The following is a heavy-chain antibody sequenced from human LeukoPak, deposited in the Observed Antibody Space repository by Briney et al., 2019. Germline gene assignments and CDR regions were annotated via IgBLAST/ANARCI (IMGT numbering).Heavy chain of an antibody. CDR3: ARDGLGITGTGLDY. CDR1: GGSITNYF. V-gene: IGHV4-59*01. Sequence: PSETLSLTCTVSGGSITNYFWSWIRQPPGKGLEWIGYIYYSRSTTYNPSLKNRVTISVDTSKNHFSLRLSSATAADTAVYYCARDGLGITGTGLDYWGQGVLVTVSS. D-gene: IGHD1-7*01. J-gene: IGHJ4*02. CDR2: IYYSRST.